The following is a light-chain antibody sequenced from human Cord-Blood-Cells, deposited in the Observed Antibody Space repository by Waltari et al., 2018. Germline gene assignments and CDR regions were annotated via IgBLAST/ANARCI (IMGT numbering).Light chain of an antibody. CDR2: QDS. J-gene: IGLJ2*01. CDR3: QAWDSSNVV. CDR1: KLGDKY. V-gene: IGLV3-1*01. Sequence: SYELTQPPSVSVSPGQTASITCSGDKLGDKYACWYQQKPGQSPVLGIYQDSKRPSGIPERFSGSNSGNTATLTIGGTQAMDEADYYCQAWDSSNVVFGGGTKLTVL.